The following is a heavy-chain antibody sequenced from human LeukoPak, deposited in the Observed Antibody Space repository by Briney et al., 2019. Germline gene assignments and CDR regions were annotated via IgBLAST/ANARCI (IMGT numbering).Heavy chain of an antibody. CDR1: GFTFSSYG. CDR2: IWYDGSNK. CDR3: ARDWHCSSTSCYTGGYNWFDP. V-gene: IGHV3-33*01. Sequence: GGSLRLSCAASGFTFSSYGMHWVRQAPGKGLEWVAVIWYDGSNKYYADPVKGRFTISRDNSKNTLYLQMNSLRAEDTAVYYCARDWHCSSTSCYTGGYNWFDPWGQGTLVTVSS. J-gene: IGHJ5*02. D-gene: IGHD2-2*02.